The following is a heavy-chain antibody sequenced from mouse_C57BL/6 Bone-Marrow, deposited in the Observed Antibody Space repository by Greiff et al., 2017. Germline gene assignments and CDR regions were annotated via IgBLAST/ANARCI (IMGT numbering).Heavy chain of an antibody. CDR1: EYEFPSHD. J-gene: IGHJ4*01. CDR2: INSDGGST. Sequence: EVHLVESGGGLVQPGESLKLSCESNEYEFPSHDMSWVRKTPEKRLELVAAINSDGGSTYYPDTMERRFIISRDNTKKTLYLQMSSLRSEDTALYYCARQLWLRREDYAMDYWGQGTSVTVSS. CDR3: ARQLWLRREDYAMDY. V-gene: IGHV5-2*01. D-gene: IGHD2-2*01.